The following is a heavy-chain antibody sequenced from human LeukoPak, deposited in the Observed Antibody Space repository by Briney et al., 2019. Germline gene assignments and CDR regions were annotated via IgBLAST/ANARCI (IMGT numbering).Heavy chain of an antibody. CDR3: ARGERDFDY. CDR2: TRSKVYGGTT. V-gene: IGHV3-49*04. D-gene: IGHD3-16*01. Sequence: GGSLRLSCAASGFTVITNDMTWVRQAPGKGLEWIGCTRSKVYGGTTEYAASVKGRITISRDESKSIAYLQMGSLTTEDTAVYFCARGERDFDYWGQGTLVTVSS. CDR1: GFTVITND. J-gene: IGHJ4*02.